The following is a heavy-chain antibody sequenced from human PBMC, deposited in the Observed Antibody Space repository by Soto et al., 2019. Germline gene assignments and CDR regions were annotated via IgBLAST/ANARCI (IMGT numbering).Heavy chain of an antibody. J-gene: IGHJ4*02. V-gene: IGHV1-18*01. CDR1: GYTFTSYG. D-gene: IGHD3-10*01. CDR3: AREMVRGVGSDY. Sequence: QVQLVQSGAEVKKPGASVKVSCKASGYTFTSYGISWVRQAPGQGLEWMGWISTYNGKTKYAQKLQGRVTMTTDESTSIEDMELSSLRSDDTAVFYCAREMVRGVGSDYWGQGTLVTVSS. CDR2: ISTYNGKT.